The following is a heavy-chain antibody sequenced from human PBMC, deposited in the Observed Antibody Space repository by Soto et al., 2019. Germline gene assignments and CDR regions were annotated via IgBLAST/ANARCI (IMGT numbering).Heavy chain of an antibody. CDR2: IYYSGST. D-gene: IGHD3-10*01. CDR3: ARVDPHGAGSYWYYFDY. J-gene: IGHJ4*02. V-gene: IGHV4-59*01. CDR1: GGSISSYY. Sequence: ASETLSLTCTVSGGSISSYYWSWIRQPPGKGLEWIGYIYYSGSTNYNPSLESRVTISVDTSKNLFSLKLSSVTAADTAVYYCARVDPHGAGSYWYYFDYWGQGTLVTVSS.